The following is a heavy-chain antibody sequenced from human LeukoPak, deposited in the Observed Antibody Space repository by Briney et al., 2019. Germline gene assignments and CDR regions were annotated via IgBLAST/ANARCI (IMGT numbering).Heavy chain of an antibody. CDR3: ARDFSSSSSVYYYYYMDV. CDR1: GYSISSSYY. Sequence: SETLSLTCTVSGYSISSSYYWGWIRQPPGKGLEWLGTIYYRGTTYYNPSLKSRVTISVDTSKNQFSLRLSSVTAADTAVYYCARDFSSSSSVYYYYYMDVWGKGTTVTVSS. D-gene: IGHD6-6*01. CDR2: IYYRGTT. V-gene: IGHV4-38-2*02. J-gene: IGHJ6*03.